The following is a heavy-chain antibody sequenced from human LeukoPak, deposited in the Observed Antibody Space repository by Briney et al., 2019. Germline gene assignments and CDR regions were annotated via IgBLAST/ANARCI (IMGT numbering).Heavy chain of an antibody. CDR3: ARDQTYYYDSSGYGFYYYGMDV. D-gene: IGHD3-22*01. V-gene: IGHV4-31*03. CDR1: GGSISSGGYH. CDR2: IYYSGST. J-gene: IGHJ6*02. Sequence: SQTLSLTCTVSGGSISSGGYHWSWIRQHPGKGLEWIGYIYYSGSTYYNPSLKSRVTISVDTSKNQFSLKLSSVTAADTAVYYCARDQTYYYDSSGYGFYYYGMDVWGQGTTVTVSS.